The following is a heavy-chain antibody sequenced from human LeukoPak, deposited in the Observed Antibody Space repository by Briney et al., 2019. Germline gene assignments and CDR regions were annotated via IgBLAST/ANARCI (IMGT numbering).Heavy chain of an antibody. D-gene: IGHD1-7*01. CDR1: GFTFSDHS. Sequence: PGGSLRLSCVASGFTFSDHSLNWVRQAPGKGLDWLSYISSRSVTVLYAESVKGRFTISRDNAKNILYLQMNSLRPEDTALYYCVRGETATSGTSFDYWGQGALVTVSS. CDR2: ISSRSVTV. CDR3: VRGETATSGTSFDY. V-gene: IGHV3-48*01. J-gene: IGHJ4*02.